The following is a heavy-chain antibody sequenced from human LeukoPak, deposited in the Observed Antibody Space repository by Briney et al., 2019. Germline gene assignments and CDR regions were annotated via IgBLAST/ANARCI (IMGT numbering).Heavy chain of an antibody. CDR2: ISWNSGSI. CDR1: GFTFSSYA. V-gene: IGHV3-9*03. J-gene: IGHJ4*02. Sequence: PGGSLRLSCAASGFTFSSYAMSWVRQAPGKGLEWVSGISWNSGSIGYADSVKGRFTISRDNAKNSLYLQMNSLRAEDMALYYCAKGACSSTSCYTKGFDYWGQGTLVTVSS. D-gene: IGHD2-2*02. CDR3: AKGACSSTSCYTKGFDY.